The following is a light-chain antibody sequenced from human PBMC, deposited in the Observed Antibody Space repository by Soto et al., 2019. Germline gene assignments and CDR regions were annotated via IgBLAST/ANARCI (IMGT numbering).Light chain of an antibody. CDR1: QSARIS. J-gene: IGKJ4*01. CDR2: DVS. Sequence: ETVLTQSPGTLSLSPGERATLSCRASQSARISLGWYQQKPGQAPRLLIYDVSTRATGVPARFSGSGSGTDFTLTISSLEPEDFAVYFCQHRAGWPPALTFGGGTKVDIK. V-gene: IGKV3-11*01. CDR3: QHRAGWPPALT.